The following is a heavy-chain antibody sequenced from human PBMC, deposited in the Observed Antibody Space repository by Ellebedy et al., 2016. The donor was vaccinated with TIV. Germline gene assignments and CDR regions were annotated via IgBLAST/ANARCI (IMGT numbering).Heavy chain of an antibody. CDR1: GFTFSSYA. CDR3: ATRSTTYGYSSGWPYYFDY. J-gene: IGHJ4*02. CDR2: ISGSGGST. Sequence: GESLKISCAASGFTFSSYAMSWVRQAPGKGLEWVSAISGSGGSTYYADSVKGRFTISRDNAKNSLYLQMNSLRAEDTAVYYCATRSTTYGYSSGWPYYFDYWGQGTLVTVSS. D-gene: IGHD6-19*01. V-gene: IGHV3-23*01.